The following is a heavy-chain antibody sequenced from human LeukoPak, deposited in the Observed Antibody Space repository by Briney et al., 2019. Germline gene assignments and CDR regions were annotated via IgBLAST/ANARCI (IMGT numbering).Heavy chain of an antibody. V-gene: IGHV4-59*12. D-gene: IGHD3-9*01. J-gene: IGHJ4*02. Sequence: PSETLSLTCNVSGASISSDYWSWIRQSPGKGLEWIGYIHDSGSTNYNPSLKSRVTISVDTSKNQFSLKLSSVTAADTAVYYCARSILTGYVGFDYWGQGTLVTVSS. CDR3: ARSILTGYVGFDY. CDR2: IHDSGST. CDR1: GASISSDY.